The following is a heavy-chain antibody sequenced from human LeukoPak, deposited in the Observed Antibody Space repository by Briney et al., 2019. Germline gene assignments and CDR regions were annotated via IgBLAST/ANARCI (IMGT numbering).Heavy chain of an antibody. V-gene: IGHV1-69*04. CDR3: ARVSGNDIVAAFDP. CDR2: IIPILGIA. CDR1: GGTFSSYA. D-gene: IGHD2-15*01. Sequence: ASVKVSCKASGGTFSSYAISWVRQAPGQGLEWMGRIIPILGIANYAQKFQGRVTITAYKSTSTAYMELSSLRSEDTAVYYCARVSGNDIVAAFDPWGQGTLVTVSS. J-gene: IGHJ5*02.